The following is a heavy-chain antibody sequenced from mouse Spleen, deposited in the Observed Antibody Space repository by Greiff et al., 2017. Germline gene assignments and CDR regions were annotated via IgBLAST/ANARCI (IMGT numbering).Heavy chain of an antibody. CDR1: GYTFTSYW. Sequence: QVQLQQPGAELVRPGTSVKLSCKASGYTFTSYWMHWVKQRPGQGLEWIGVIDPSDSYTNYNQKFKGKATLTVDTSSSTAYMQLSSLTSEDSAVYYCARGTTGTSWYFDVWGAGTTVTVSS. CDR2: IDPSDSYT. V-gene: IGHV1-59*01. J-gene: IGHJ1*01. CDR3: ARGTTGTSWYFDV. D-gene: IGHD4-1*01.